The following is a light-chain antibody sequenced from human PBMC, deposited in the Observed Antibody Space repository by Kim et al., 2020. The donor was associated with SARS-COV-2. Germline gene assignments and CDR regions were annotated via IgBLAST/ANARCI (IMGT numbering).Light chain of an antibody. V-gene: IGKV3-11*01. CDR1: ETISTY. Sequence: LSLSPGERATLSCRASETISTYLAWYQQKPGQAPRLLIYDASKRATGIPARFSGSGSGTDFTLSISGLEPEDFAVYYCQQRSNRVTFGGGTKLEI. CDR3: QQRSNRVT. CDR2: DAS. J-gene: IGKJ4*01.